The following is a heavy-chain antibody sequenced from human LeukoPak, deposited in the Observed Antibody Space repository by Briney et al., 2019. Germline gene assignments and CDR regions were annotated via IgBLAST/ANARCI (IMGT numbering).Heavy chain of an antibody. Sequence: QSGGSLRLSCAASGFTFSSYWMHWVRQAPGKGLVWVSRIKNDGTSTDYADSVKGRFTISRDNAKNALYLQMNSLSAEDTAVYYCASGTYLNYWGQGTLVTVSS. J-gene: IGHJ4*02. CDR3: ASGTYLNY. V-gene: IGHV3-74*01. CDR2: IKNDGTST. CDR1: GFTFSSYW. D-gene: IGHD1-1*01.